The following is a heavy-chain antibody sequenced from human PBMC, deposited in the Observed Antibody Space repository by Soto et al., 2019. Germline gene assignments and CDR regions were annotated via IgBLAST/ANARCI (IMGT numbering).Heavy chain of an antibody. J-gene: IGHJ6*02. CDR3: ARHPPRYSSGWELAVGGMDV. D-gene: IGHD6-19*01. CDR1: GYSFTSYW. Sequence: GESLKISCKGSGYSFTSYWIGWVRQMPGKGLEWMGIIYPGDSDTRYSPSFQGQVTISADKSISTAYLQWSSLKASDTAMYYCARHPPRYSSGWELAVGGMDVWRQGTTVTVSS. V-gene: IGHV5-51*01. CDR2: IYPGDSDT.